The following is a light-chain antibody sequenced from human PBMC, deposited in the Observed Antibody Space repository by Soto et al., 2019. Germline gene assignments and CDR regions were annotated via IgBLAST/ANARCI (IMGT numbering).Light chain of an antibody. CDR1: SSDIGSYHL. V-gene: IGLV2-23*03. CDR2: EGS. CDR3: CSYASGRTFVL. Sequence: SCTGTSSDIGSYHLVSWYQQPPGKAPRLMIYEGSKRPSGISNRFSGSKSGNTASLTISGLQADDEADYYCCSYASGRTFVLFGGGTKLTVL. J-gene: IGLJ2*01.